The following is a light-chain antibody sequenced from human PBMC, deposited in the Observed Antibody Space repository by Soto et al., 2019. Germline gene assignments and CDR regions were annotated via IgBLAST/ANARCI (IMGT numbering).Light chain of an antibody. Sequence: QSALTQPPSASGSPGQSVTISCTGTSSDIGCYNFVSWYQQHPGKAPKLIIYEVNKRPSGVPDRFSGSKSGNTASLTVSGLQADDEGDYYCSSYAGTNNLGVFGGGTKLTVL. CDR3: SSYAGTNNLGV. CDR1: SSDIGCYNF. J-gene: IGLJ3*02. V-gene: IGLV2-8*01. CDR2: EVN.